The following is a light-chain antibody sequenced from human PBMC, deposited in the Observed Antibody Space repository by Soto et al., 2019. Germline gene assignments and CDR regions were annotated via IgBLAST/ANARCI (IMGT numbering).Light chain of an antibody. Sequence: EIVLTQSPGTLSLSPGERATLSCRASQTVISSSLAWYQQKPGQAPRLLIYGASSTATGIPDRFSGSGSGTDFTLTISRLEPEDFAVYYCHQYGSSPRTFGQGTELEIK. CDR2: GAS. V-gene: IGKV3-20*01. CDR3: HQYGSSPRT. CDR1: QTVISSS. J-gene: IGKJ2*01.